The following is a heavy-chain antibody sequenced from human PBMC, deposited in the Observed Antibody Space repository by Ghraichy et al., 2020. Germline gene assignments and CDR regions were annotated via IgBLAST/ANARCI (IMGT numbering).Heavy chain of an antibody. V-gene: IGHV3-74*01. CDR2: INSDGSST. J-gene: IGHJ4*02. D-gene: IGHD6-6*01. CDR1: GFTFSTYW. CDR3: AVEYSTLGYFDY. Sequence: GGSLRLSCAASGFTFSTYWMHWVRQAPGKGLVWVSRINSDGSSTNYADSVKGRFTISRDNAKNTLYLQMNSLRAEDTAVYYCAVEYSTLGYFDYWGQGTLVTVPS.